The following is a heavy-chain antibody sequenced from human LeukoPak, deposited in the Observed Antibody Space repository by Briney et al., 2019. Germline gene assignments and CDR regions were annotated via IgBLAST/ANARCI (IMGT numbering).Heavy chain of an antibody. J-gene: IGHJ4*02. CDR3: ARDERWIQFNY. V-gene: IGHV3-23*01. Sequence: GGSLRLSCADSGLTISNNWMSWVRQAPGKGLEWVSGIVGSGVTTYYADSVKGRFTISRDNSKNTLYLHMNSLRAEDTAIYYCARDERWIQFNYWGQGTLVTVSS. D-gene: IGHD5-18*01. CDR1: GLTISNNW. CDR2: IVGSGVTT.